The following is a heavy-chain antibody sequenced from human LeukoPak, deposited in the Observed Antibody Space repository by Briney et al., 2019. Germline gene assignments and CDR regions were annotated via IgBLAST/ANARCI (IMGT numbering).Heavy chain of an antibody. Sequence: GGSLRLSCAASGFTFSSYAMSWVRQAPGKGLEWASAISGSGGSTYYADSVKGRFTISRDNSKNTLYLQMNSLRAEDTAVYYCAKRGWFGELLSAFDIWGQGTMVTVSS. V-gene: IGHV3-23*01. D-gene: IGHD3-10*01. CDR3: AKRGWFGELLSAFDI. J-gene: IGHJ3*02. CDR2: ISGSGGST. CDR1: GFTFSSYA.